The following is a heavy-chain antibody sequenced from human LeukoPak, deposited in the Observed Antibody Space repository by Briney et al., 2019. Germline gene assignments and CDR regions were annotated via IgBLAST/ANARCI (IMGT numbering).Heavy chain of an antibody. V-gene: IGHV4-59*01. D-gene: IGHD4-17*01. CDR1: DGSITNYD. CDR2: VHYSGTA. J-gene: IGHJ4*02. CDR3: ARGYGDFRVEGRYFHS. Sequence: PSETLSLTRTVSDGSITNYDWSWVRQPPGKGLEFIGHVHYSGTANYNPSLRSRVTISIDTSKKHFFLKLKSVTAADTAVCYCARGYGDFRVEGRYFHSWGQGTLVTVSS.